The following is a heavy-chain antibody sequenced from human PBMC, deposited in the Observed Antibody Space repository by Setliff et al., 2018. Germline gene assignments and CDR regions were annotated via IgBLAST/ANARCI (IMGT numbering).Heavy chain of an antibody. J-gene: IGHJ4*02. Sequence: ASVQVSCKASGYSLTDYAVTWVRQAPGQGREWMGWISGYNGNTNYGQKFQGRVTMTTDTSTSTAYMELRSLRSDDTAVYYCARAVGRWFGDHTRGYFDYWGQGTLVTVSS. CDR1: GYSLTDYA. CDR2: ISGYNGNT. D-gene: IGHD3-10*01. V-gene: IGHV1-18*01. CDR3: ARAVGRWFGDHTRGYFDY.